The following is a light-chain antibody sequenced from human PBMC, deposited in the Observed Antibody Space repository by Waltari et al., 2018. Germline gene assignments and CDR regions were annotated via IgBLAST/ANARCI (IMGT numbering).Light chain of an antibody. CDR1: QTLLYSSNNKNY. V-gene: IGKV4-1*01. CDR3: QQYYSTPPT. Sequence: DIVMTQSPDSLAVSLGERATINCKSSQTLLYSSNNKNYLAWYQQKPGQPPKLLIYWASARESGVPDLFSGSGSGTDFTLTISSLQAEDVAVYYCQQYYSTPPTFGQGTRLEIK. CDR2: WAS. J-gene: IGKJ5*01.